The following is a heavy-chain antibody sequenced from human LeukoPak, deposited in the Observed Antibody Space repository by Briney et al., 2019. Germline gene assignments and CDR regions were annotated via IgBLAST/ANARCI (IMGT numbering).Heavy chain of an antibody. J-gene: IGHJ4*02. CDR1: GYTFTDYG. CDR3: ARVLGRQIAVAGDDY. CDR2: ISTYNGNT. D-gene: IGHD6-19*01. Sequence: GASVKVSCKASGYTFTDYGGHWVRQAPGQGLEWMGWISTYNGNTHYVQNLQDRVAMTTDASTSTAFMELRSLRSDDTAVYYCARVLGRQIAVAGDDYWGQGTLVTVSS. V-gene: IGHV1-18*01.